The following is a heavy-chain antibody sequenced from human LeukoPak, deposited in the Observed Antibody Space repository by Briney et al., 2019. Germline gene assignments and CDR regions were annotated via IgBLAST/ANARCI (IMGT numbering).Heavy chain of an antibody. CDR3: ARYLSYISGRYYNFDY. CDR1: GYTISSGYF. Sequence: SDTLSLTCTLSGYTISSGYFCGWIRPPPGEGLEWIGSIYQSGSTFYDPSLKSRVTISGDTSKNEVSLKLNSVTAADTAVYYCARYLSYISGRYYNFDYWGQGTLVTVSS. D-gene: IGHD3-10*01. V-gene: IGHV4-38-2*02. J-gene: IGHJ4*02. CDR2: IYQSGST.